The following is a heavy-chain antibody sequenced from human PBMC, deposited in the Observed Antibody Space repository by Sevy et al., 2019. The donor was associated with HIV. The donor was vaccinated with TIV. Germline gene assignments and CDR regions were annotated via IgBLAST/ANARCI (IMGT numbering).Heavy chain of an antibody. CDR1: GFTFSSYG. CDR2: IRYDGSNK. D-gene: IGHD1-1*01. J-gene: IGHJ3*02. CDR3: AKGTGTLAGAFDI. Sequence: WGSLRLSCAASGFTFSSYGMHWVRQAPGKGLEWVAFIRYDGSNKYYADSVKGRFTISRDNSKNTLYLQMNSLRAEDTAVYYCAKGTGTLAGAFDIWGQGTMVTVSS. V-gene: IGHV3-30*02.